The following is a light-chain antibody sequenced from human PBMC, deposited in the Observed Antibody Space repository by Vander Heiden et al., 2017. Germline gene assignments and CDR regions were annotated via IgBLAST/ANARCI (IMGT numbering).Light chain of an antibody. CDR3: QSADSSGTYHWV. CDR1: ALRKQC. J-gene: IGLJ3*02. Sequence: SYELTQTPSVSVYPGQTARITCPGHALRKQCAYWYQQKPGQAPVLVIYKDSERPSGIPERFSGSSSGTTVTLTISGVQAEDEADYYCQSADSSGTYHWVFGGGTKLTVL. V-gene: IGLV3-25*03. CDR2: KDS.